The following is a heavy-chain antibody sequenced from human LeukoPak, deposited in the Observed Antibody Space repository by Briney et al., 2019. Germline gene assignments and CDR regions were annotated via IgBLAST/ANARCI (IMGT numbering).Heavy chain of an antibody. CDR3: AREGGGGIDY. V-gene: IGHV4-59*01. Sequence: SETLSLTCTVSGGSISSYYWSWIRQPPGKGLEWIGYIYYSGSTNYNPSLKSRVTISVDTSKNQFSLKLSSMTAADTAVYYCAREGGGGIDYWGQGTLVTVSS. D-gene: IGHD2-15*01. CDR2: IYYSGST. CDR1: GGSISSYY. J-gene: IGHJ4*02.